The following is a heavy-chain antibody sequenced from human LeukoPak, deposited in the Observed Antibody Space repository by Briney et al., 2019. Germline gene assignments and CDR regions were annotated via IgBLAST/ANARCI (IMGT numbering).Heavy chain of an antibody. J-gene: IGHJ4*02. CDR2: IYPDDSDT. CDR3: ARLRWPRGGRSSFDY. Sequence: GESLKISCKGSGYSFTSYWIAWVRQMPGKGLEWMGLIYPDDSDTRYSPSFEGRVTISADESITTAYLQWSSLKASDTAMYYCARLRWPRGGRSSFDYWGQGALVTVSS. D-gene: IGHD3-10*01. V-gene: IGHV5-51*01. CDR1: GYSFTSYW.